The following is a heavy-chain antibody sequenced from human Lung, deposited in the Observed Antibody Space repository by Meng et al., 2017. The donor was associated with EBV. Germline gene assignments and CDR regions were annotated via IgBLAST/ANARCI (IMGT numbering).Heavy chain of an antibody. CDR1: GGSIRFGDYY. D-gene: IGHD6-6*01. Sequence: QVHLQESGLGLVKPSQTLYLTCTVSGGSIRFGDYYWSWIRQPPGKGLEWIGYIYDSGSTSYNPSLMSRVTISVDTSRNQFSLKLTSVTAADTAVYYCAREYSSSSGLPGPWGQGTLVTVSS. J-gene: IGHJ5*02. CDR2: IYDSGST. CDR3: AREYSSSSGLPGP. V-gene: IGHV4-30-4*08.